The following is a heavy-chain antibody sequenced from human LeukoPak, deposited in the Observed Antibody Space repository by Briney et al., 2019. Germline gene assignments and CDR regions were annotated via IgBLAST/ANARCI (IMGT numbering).Heavy chain of an antibody. CDR2: IIPIFGTA. Sequence: SVKVSCKASGGTFSSYAISWVRQAPGQGLEWMGGIIPIFGTANYAQKFQGRVTITADESTSTAYMELSSLRSEDTAVYYCARVSPRHYDILTGANWFDPWGQGTLVTVSS. V-gene: IGHV1-69*13. J-gene: IGHJ5*02. CDR3: ARVSPRHYDILTGANWFDP. CDR1: GGTFSSYA. D-gene: IGHD3-9*01.